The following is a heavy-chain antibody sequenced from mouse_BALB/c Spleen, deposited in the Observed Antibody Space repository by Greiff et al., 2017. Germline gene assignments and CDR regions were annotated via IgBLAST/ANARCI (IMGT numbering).Heavy chain of an antibody. CDR2: IYPGTGST. Sequence: QVQLHQSGAELAKPGASVKMSCKASGYTFTSYWMHWVKQRSGQGLEWIARIYPGTGSTYYNEKFKGKATLTADKSSSTAYMQLSSLKSEDSAVYFCARELGRGFDYWGQGTTLTVSS. V-gene: IGHV1-76*01. CDR3: ARELGRGFDY. J-gene: IGHJ2*01. D-gene: IGHD4-1*01. CDR1: GYTFTSYW.